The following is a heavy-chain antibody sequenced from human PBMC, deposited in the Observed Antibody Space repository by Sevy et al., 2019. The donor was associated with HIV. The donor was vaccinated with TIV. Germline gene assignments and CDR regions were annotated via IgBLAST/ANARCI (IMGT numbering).Heavy chain of an antibody. CDR2: TRNKADGYTT. CDR3: ATHAGIAAAGRVFDY. Sequence: GGSLRLSCVASGFTFSDHYMEWVRQAPRKGLEWVGRTRNKADGYTTEYAASVKGGFTISSDESKNSLYVQMNSLKAEDTAVYYCATHAGIAAAGRVFDYWGQGTLVTVSS. J-gene: IGHJ4*02. D-gene: IGHD6-13*01. V-gene: IGHV3-72*01. CDR1: GFTFSDHY.